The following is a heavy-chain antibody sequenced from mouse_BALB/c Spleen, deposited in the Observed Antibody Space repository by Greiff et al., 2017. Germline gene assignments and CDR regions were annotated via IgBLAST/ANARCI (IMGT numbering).Heavy chain of an antibody. CDR3: AREGTTVVEAMDY. V-gene: IGHV5-6-5*01. CDR2: ISSGGST. Sequence: DVKLVESGGGLVKPGGSLKLSCAASGFTFSSYAMSWVRQTPEKRLEWVASISSGGSTYYPDSVKGRFTISRDNARNNLYLQMSSLRSEDTAMYYCAREGTTVVEAMDYWGQGTSVTVSS. D-gene: IGHD1-1*01. CDR1: GFTFSSYA. J-gene: IGHJ4*01.